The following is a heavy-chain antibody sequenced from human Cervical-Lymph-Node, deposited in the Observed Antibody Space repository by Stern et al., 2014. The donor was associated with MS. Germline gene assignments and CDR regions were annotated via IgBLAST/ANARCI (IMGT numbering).Heavy chain of an antibody. J-gene: IGHJ4*02. CDR3: ARLRYLDYLFPGPDGYFDY. V-gene: IGHV5-51*03. D-gene: IGHD3-9*01. CDR2: IYADDSDT. Sequence: EVQLVESGAEVKKPGESLKISCKGSGYNFLTYWIGWVRQMPGKGLEWIGIIYADDSDTRYSPSFQGQVTLSADKSISTAYLQWSGLKASDTAMYYCARLRYLDYLFPGPDGYFDYWGQGTLVTVSS. CDR1: GYNFLTYW.